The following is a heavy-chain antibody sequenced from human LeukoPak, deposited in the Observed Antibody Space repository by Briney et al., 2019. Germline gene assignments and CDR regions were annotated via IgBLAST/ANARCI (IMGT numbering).Heavy chain of an antibody. CDR1: GYTFTTHG. CDR2: ISGYNGNT. CDR3: ARDPLIAARGIYYFDY. J-gene: IGHJ4*02. V-gene: IGHV1-18*01. Sequence: ASVKVSCKASGYTFTTHGVSWVRQAPGQGLEWMGWISGYNGNTNYAQNLQGRATMTTDTSTSTAYMELRSLRSDDTAVYYCARDPLIAARGIYYFDYWGQGTLVTVSS. D-gene: IGHD6-6*01.